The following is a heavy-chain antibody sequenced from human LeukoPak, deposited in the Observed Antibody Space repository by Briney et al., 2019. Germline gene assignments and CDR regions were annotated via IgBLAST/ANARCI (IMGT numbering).Heavy chain of an antibody. CDR1: GFTFSSYW. CDR3: ARDLVYSYGRLDY. CDR2: IKEDGSEK. V-gene: IGHV3-7*01. J-gene: IGHJ4*02. Sequence: GGSLRLSCAASGFTFSSYWMSWVRQAPGKGLEWVANIKEDGSEKYYVDSVKGRVTISRDNAKKSLYLQMNSLRAGDTAVYYCARDLVYSYGRLDYWGQGTLVTVSS. D-gene: IGHD5-18*01.